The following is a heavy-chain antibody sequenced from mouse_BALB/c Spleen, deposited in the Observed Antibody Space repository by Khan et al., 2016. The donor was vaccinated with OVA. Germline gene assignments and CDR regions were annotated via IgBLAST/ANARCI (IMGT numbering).Heavy chain of an antibody. CDR3: ARGDGYYVYFDY. D-gene: IGHD2-3*01. Sequence: QMQLEESGPELVKPGASVKMSCKASGYTFTYYVITWVKQRTGQGLEWIGEIYPGSDNAYYNERFKGKATLTADKSSNTTHMQLSSLTSEDSAVYFCARGDGYYVYFDYWGQGTTPTVSS. V-gene: IGHV1-81*01. CDR2: IYPGSDNA. CDR1: GYTFTYYV. J-gene: IGHJ2*01.